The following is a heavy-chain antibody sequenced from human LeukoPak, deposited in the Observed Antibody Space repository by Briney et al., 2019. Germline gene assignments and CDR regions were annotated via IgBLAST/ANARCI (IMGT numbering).Heavy chain of an antibody. D-gene: IGHD2-2*01. J-gene: IGHJ4*02. V-gene: IGHV4-4*07. CDR1: GNSISSYY. CDR3: ARGGVPAAKPSYYFDY. CDR2: IYTSGST. Sequence: SETLSLTCTVFGNSISSYYWSWIRQPAGKGLEWIGRIYTSGSTNYNPSLKSRVTMSVDTSKNQFSLKLSSATAADTAVYYCARGGVPAAKPSYYFDYWGQGTLVTVSS.